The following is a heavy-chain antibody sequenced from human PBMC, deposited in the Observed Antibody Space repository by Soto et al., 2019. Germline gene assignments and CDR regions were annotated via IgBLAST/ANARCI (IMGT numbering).Heavy chain of an antibody. CDR2: VYYSGST. J-gene: IGHJ4*02. CDR3: ARDGYYGMYYFAY. V-gene: IGHV4-59*12. Sequence: ETLSLTCTVSGGSITNNYCSWLRQPPGKGLEWIGYVYYSGSTNYNPSLKSRVTISIDTSKTQFSLKLSSVTAADTAMYFCARDGYYGMYYFAYWGQGTRVTVSS. CDR1: GGSITNNY. D-gene: IGHD3-10*01.